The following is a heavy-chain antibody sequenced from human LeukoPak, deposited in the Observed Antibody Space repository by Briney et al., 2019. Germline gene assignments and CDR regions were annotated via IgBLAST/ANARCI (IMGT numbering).Heavy chain of an antibody. Sequence: SETLSLTCTVSGVSISSSNSYWGWIRQPPGKGLEWIGEINHSGSTNYNPSLKSRVTISVDTSKNQFSLKLSSVTAADTAVYYCARGSYTAMADYWGQGTLVTVSS. J-gene: IGHJ4*02. CDR1: GVSISSSNSY. D-gene: IGHD5-18*01. V-gene: IGHV4-39*07. CDR3: ARGSYTAMADY. CDR2: INHSGST.